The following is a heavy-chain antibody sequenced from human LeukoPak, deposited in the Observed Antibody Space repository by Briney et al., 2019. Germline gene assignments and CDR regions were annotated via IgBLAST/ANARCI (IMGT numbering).Heavy chain of an antibody. CDR1: GGSNSSYY. D-gene: IGHD6-13*01. CDR2: IYYSGST. Sequence: SETLSLTCTVSGGSNSSYYWSWIRQPPGKGLEWIGYIYYSGSTNYNPSLKSRVTISVDTSKNQFSLKLSSVTAADTAVYYCARAAGTFDPFDYWGQGTLVTVSS. J-gene: IGHJ4*02. V-gene: IGHV4-59*01. CDR3: ARAAGTFDPFDY.